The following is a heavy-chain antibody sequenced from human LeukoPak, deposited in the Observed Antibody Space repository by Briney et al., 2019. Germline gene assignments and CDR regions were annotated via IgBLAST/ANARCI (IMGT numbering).Heavy chain of an antibody. V-gene: IGHV4-39*01. Sequence: PSETLSLTCTVSGGSISSTSYYWGWIRQPPGKGLEWIGTIYYSGNTYYTPSLKSRVTISVDTSKNQFSLTLTSVTAADTAVYYCARLYCSGDRCYLWWFDPWGQGTLVTVSS. CDR2: IYYSGNT. D-gene: IGHD2-15*01. J-gene: IGHJ5*02. CDR1: GGSISSTSYY. CDR3: ARLYCSGDRCYLWWFDP.